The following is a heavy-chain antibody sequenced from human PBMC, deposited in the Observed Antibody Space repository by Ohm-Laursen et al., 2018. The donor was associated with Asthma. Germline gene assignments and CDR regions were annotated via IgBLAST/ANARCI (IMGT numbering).Heavy chain of an antibody. J-gene: IGHJ4*02. D-gene: IGHD3-3*01. Sequence: SSLRLSCAASGFTFSSYAMSWVRQAPGKGLEWVAVGGSYYDGGLKYYADSVNGRFTVSRDDSKNTLYLQMNSLRPDDTAVYYCARDVMEWYLPAFDFWGQGTLVTVSS. CDR3: ARDVMEWYLPAFDF. V-gene: IGHV3-30-3*01. CDR2: GGSYYDGGLK. CDR1: GFTFSSYA.